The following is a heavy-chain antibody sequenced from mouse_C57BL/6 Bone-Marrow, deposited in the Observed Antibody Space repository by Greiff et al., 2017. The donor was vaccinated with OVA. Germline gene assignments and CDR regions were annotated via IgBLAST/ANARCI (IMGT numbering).Heavy chain of an antibody. CDR2: IYPRSGNT. J-gene: IGHJ3*01. CDR3: ARCTTGAY. Sequence: QVQLKESGAELARPGASVKLSCKASGYTFTSYGISWVKQRTGQGLEWIGEIYPRSGNTYYNEKFKGKATLTADKSSSTAYMELRSLTSEDSAVYFCARCTTGAYWGQGTLVTVSA. V-gene: IGHV1-81*01. CDR1: GYTFTSYG.